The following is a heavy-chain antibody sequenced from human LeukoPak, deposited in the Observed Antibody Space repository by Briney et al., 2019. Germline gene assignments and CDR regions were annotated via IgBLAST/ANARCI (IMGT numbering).Heavy chain of an antibody. V-gene: IGHV1-18*01. J-gene: IGHJ4*02. Sequence: ASVMVSCKASGYTFTSYGISWVRQAPGQGLEWMGWISAYNGNTNYAQKLQGRVTMTTDTSTSTAYMELRSLRSDDTAVYYCARDWAIVVVPSYWGQGTLVTVSS. CDR1: GYTFTSYG. CDR2: ISAYNGNT. D-gene: IGHD3-22*01. CDR3: ARDWAIVVVPSY.